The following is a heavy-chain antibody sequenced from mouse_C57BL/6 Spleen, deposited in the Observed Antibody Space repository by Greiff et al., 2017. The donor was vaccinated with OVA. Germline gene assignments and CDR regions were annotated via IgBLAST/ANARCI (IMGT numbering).Heavy chain of an antibody. CDR3: ASYGNFAY. CDR2: IDPSDSYT. D-gene: IGHD2-1*01. CDR1: GYTFTSYW. J-gene: IGHJ3*01. Sequence: QVQLKQPGAELVMPGASVKLSCKASGYTFTSYWMHWVKQRPGQGLEWIGEIDPSDSYTNYNQKFKGKSTLTVDKSSSTAYMQLSSLTSEDSAVYYCASYGNFAYWGQGTLVTVSA. V-gene: IGHV1-69*01.